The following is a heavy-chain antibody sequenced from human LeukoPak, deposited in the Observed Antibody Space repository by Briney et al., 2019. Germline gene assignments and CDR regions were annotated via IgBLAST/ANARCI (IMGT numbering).Heavy chain of an antibody. CDR2: IYPGDSDA. D-gene: IGHD1-26*01. CDR3: ARRRDLYSGSYYPFDY. Sequence: GEALKISRKGSGYSLTNYWIGRVRQMPGKGLKWMGIIYPGDSDARYSPSFQGQVTISADKSISTAYLQWSSLKASDTAMYYCARRRDLYSGSYYPFDYWGQGTLVTVSS. V-gene: IGHV5-51*01. CDR1: GYSLTNYW. J-gene: IGHJ4*02.